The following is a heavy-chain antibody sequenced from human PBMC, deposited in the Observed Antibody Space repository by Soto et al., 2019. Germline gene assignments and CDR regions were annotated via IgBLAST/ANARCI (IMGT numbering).Heavy chain of an antibody. Sequence: QVLLAQSGAEVKKPGSSVKVSCQTSRGTFNTSPISWVRQAPGQGLEWLEDIVPVFGMVNYAQQFQDRLNLTAEESTTSVCMEVSRLTPEDKVVYFCAAPRLRGRQYYYRSPATASLYHSGLGVWGQGTTVIVSS. CDR1: RGTFNTSP. CDR2: IVPVFGMV. D-gene: IGHD3-3*01. J-gene: IGHJ6*01. CDR3: AAPRLRGRQYYYRSPATASLYHSGLGV. V-gene: IGHV1-69*01.